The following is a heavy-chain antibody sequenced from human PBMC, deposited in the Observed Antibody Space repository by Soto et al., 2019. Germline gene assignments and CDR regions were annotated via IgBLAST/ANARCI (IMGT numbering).Heavy chain of an antibody. CDR2: INSDGSST. Sequence: EVQLVESGGGLVQPGGSLRLSCAASGFIFSSYRMHWVRQAPGKGLVWVSRINSDGSSTNYADSVKGRVTISRDNAKNTLYLKMHSLGAEDSSVYYCAIEGANVDFDHWGQGTLVTVSS. CDR1: GFIFSSYR. CDR3: AIEGANVDFDH. V-gene: IGHV3-74*01. D-gene: IGHD2-8*01. J-gene: IGHJ4*02.